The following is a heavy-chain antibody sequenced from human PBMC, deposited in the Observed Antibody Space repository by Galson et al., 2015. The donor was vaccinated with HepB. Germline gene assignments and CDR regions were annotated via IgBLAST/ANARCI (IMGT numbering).Heavy chain of an antibody. Sequence: SLRLSCAASGFTFSSYAMHWVRQAPGKGLEWVAVISYDGSNKYYADSVKGRFTISRDNSKNTLYLQMNSLRAEDTAVYYCARGGIQLWLGDAFDIWGQGTMVTVSS. CDR1: GFTFSSYA. D-gene: IGHD5-18*01. V-gene: IGHV3-30-3*01. CDR2: ISYDGSNK. CDR3: ARGGIQLWLGDAFDI. J-gene: IGHJ3*02.